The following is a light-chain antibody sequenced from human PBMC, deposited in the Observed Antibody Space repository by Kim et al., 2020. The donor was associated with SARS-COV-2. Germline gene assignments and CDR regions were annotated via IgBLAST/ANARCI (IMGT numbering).Light chain of an antibody. CDR2: DVS. CDR3: CSYAGSYTEV. Sequence: GQSVTISCTVTSSDVGGYNYVSWYQQRPGKAPKLMIYDVSKRPSGVPDRFSGSKSGNTASLTISGLQGEDEADYYCCSYAGSYTEVFGGGTQLTVL. CDR1: SSDVGGYNY. V-gene: IGLV2-11*01. J-gene: IGLJ2*01.